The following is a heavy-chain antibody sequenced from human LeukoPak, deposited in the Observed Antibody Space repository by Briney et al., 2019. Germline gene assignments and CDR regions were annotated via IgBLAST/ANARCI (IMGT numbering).Heavy chain of an antibody. CDR2: IYYSGST. Sequence: SETLSLTCTVYGGSISSSSYYWDWIRQPPGKGLEWIGSIYYSGSTYYNPSLKSRVTISVDTSKNQFSLKLSSVTAADTAVYYCARRAIVGASDYWGQGTLVTVSS. CDR1: GGSISSSSYY. J-gene: IGHJ4*02. D-gene: IGHD1-26*01. CDR3: ARRAIVGASDY. V-gene: IGHV4-39*01.